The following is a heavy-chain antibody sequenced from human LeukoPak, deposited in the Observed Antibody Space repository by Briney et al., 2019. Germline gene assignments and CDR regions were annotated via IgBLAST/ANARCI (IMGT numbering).Heavy chain of an antibody. J-gene: IGHJ4*02. D-gene: IGHD3-22*01. V-gene: IGHV3-23*01. Sequence: GGSLRLSCAASGFTFNSYAMSWVRQAPGKELEWVSAISASGGSTYYADSVKGRFTISRDNSKNTLYLQMNSVRAEDTAVYYCAKAYDTSGYFPFDYWGQGTLVTVSS. CDR3: AKAYDTSGYFPFDY. CDR2: ISASGGST. CDR1: GFTFNSYA.